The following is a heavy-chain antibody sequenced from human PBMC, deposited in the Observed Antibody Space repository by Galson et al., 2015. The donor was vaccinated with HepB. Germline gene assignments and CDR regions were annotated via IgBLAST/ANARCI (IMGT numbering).Heavy chain of an antibody. J-gene: IGHJ6*03. V-gene: IGHV6-1*01. D-gene: IGHD3-3*01. CDR2: TYYRSKWYN. Sequence: CAISGDSVSSNSAAWNWIRQSPSRGLEWLGRTYYRSKWYNDYAVSVKSRITINPDTSKNQFSLQLNSVTAADTAVYYCAREGPGGDFWSGYPAYYYYMDVWGKGTTVTVSS. CDR1: GDSVSSNSAA. CDR3: AREGPGGDFWSGYPAYYYYMDV.